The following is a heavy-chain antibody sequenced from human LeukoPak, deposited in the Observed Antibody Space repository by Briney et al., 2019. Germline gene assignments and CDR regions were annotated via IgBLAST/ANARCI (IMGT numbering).Heavy chain of an antibody. J-gene: IGHJ4*02. CDR2: ISSSSDTI. V-gene: IGHV3-48*01. Sequence: GGPLRLSCAASGFTFSNYRMNWVRQAPGKGLEWVSYISSSSDTIYYADSVTGRFSISRDNAKNSLYLQMNSLRAEDTAVYYCARATFHYDSSGYHPPYYFDYWGQGTLVTVSS. CDR1: GFTFSNYR. CDR3: ARATFHYDSSGYHPPYYFDY. D-gene: IGHD3-22*01.